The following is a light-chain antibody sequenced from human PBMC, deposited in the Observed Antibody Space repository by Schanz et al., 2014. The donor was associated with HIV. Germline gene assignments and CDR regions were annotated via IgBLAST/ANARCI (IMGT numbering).Light chain of an antibody. CDR2: ADI. CDR1: SSDVGSYNL. Sequence: QSALTQPASVSGSPGQSITISCTGTSSDVGSYNLVPWYQQPPGKAPKLLIQADIQRPSGVPDRFSGSKSGTSASLAISGLQSEDEGDYYCASWDDSLNGWVFGGGTKVTVL. J-gene: IGLJ3*02. V-gene: IGLV2-14*02. CDR3: ASWDDSLNGWV.